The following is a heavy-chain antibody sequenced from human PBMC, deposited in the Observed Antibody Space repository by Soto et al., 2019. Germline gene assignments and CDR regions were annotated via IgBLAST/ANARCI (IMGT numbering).Heavy chain of an antibody. J-gene: IGHJ5*02. Sequence: QVQLVQSGAEVKKPGASVKVSCKASGYTFTGYYMHWVRQAPGQGLEWMGWINPNSGGTNYAQKFQGWVTMTRDTSISTAYMELSRLRSDDTAVYYCAREGDCTNGVCYSWFDPWGQGNLVTVSS. V-gene: IGHV1-2*04. CDR3: AREGDCTNGVCYSWFDP. CDR2: INPNSGGT. CDR1: GYTFTGYY. D-gene: IGHD2-8*01.